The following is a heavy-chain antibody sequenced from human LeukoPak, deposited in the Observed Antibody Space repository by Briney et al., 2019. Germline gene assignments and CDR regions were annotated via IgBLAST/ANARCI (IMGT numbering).Heavy chain of an antibody. V-gene: IGHV3-53*01. CDR2: IYSDGRT. CDR3: ARERIYFGSGRDLTDARLFYYYGMDV. CDR1: GFTFSGFW. J-gene: IGHJ6*02. Sequence: GGSLRLSCAVSGFTFSGFWMSWSRQAPGKGLEWVSLIYSDGRTYYSDSVKGRFTISRDNSENTLYLQMNGLRAEDTAVYYCARERIYFGSGRDLTDARLFYYYGMDVWGQGTTVTVSS. D-gene: IGHD3-10*01.